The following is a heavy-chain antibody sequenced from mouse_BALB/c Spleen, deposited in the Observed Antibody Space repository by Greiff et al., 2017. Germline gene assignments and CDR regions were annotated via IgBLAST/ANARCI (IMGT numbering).Heavy chain of an antibody. V-gene: IGHV5-15*02. CDR2: ISNLAYSI. Sequence: EVMLVESGGGLVQPGGSRKLSCAASGFTFSDYGMAWVRQAPGKGPEWVAFISNLAYSIYYADTVTGRFTISRENAKNTLYLEMSSLRSEDTAMYYCARGPSYYGSPYCDYWGQGTTLTVSS. D-gene: IGHD1-1*01. CDR1: GFTFSDYG. J-gene: IGHJ2*01. CDR3: ARGPSYYGSPYCDY.